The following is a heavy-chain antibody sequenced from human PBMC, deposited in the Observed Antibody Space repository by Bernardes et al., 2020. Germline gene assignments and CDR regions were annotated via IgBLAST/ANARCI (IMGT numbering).Heavy chain of an antibody. D-gene: IGHD6-19*01. J-gene: IGHJ4*02. Sequence: SLRLSCAASGFTFSSYGMHWVRQAPGKGLEWVAVIWYDGSNKYYADSVKGRFTISRDNSKNTLYLQMNSLRAEDTAVYYCARDGEGQWLVDPYFDYWGQGTLVTVSS. CDR1: GFTFSSYG. CDR2: IWYDGSNK. CDR3: ARDGEGQWLVDPYFDY. V-gene: IGHV3-33*01.